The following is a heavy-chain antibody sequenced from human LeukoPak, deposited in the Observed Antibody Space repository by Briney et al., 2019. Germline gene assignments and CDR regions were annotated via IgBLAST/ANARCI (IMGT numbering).Heavy chain of an antibody. CDR2: VSSSGGST. V-gene: IGHV3-23*01. CDR1: GFTFSSYA. Sequence: GGSLRLSCAASGFTFSSYAMSWVRQAPGKGLEWVSGVSSSGGSTYYTDSVKGRFTISRDNSKNTLYLQMNSLRAEDTAVYYCARVGLSGSYYYFDYWGQGTLVTVSS. J-gene: IGHJ4*02. D-gene: IGHD1-26*01. CDR3: ARVGLSGSYYYFDY.